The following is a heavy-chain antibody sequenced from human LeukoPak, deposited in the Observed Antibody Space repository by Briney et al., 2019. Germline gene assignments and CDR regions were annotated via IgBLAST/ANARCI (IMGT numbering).Heavy chain of an antibody. Sequence: PSETLSLTCTVSGYSISTGYYWDWIRQPPGKGLEWIGTFYHGGSTYYNPSLKSRVTISVDTSKNQFSLKLSSVTAADTAVYYCARGPYSGYDGWGQGTLVTVSS. V-gene: IGHV4-38-2*02. CDR3: ARGPYSGYDG. CDR2: FYHGGST. J-gene: IGHJ4*02. CDR1: GYSISTGYY. D-gene: IGHD5-12*01.